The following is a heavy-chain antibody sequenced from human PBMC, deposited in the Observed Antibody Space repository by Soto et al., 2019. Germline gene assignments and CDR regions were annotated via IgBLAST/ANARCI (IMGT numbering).Heavy chain of an antibody. D-gene: IGHD3-3*01. Sequence: TLSLTCTVSGGSISSGGYYWSWIRQHPGKGLEWIGYIYYSGSTYYNPSLKSRVTISVDTSKNQFSLKLSSVTAADTAVYYCASQDFWSGYSRSGSYWGQGTLVTVSS. CDR1: GGSISSGGYY. J-gene: IGHJ4*02. CDR3: ASQDFWSGYSRSGSY. V-gene: IGHV4-31*03. CDR2: IYYSGST.